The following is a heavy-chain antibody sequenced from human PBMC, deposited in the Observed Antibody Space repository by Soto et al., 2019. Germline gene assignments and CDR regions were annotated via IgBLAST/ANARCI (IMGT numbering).Heavy chain of an antibody. J-gene: IGHJ4*02. D-gene: IGHD5-18*01. V-gene: IGHV3-30*18. CDR1: GFTFSSYG. CDR2: ISYDGSNK. Sequence: QVQLVESGGGVVQPGRSLRLSCAASGFTFSSYGMHWVRQAPGKGLEWVAVISYDGSNKYYADSVKGRFTISRDNSKNTLYLQMNSLRAEDTAVYYCAKDIQQPPGDYWGRGTLVTVSS. CDR3: AKDIQQPPGDY.